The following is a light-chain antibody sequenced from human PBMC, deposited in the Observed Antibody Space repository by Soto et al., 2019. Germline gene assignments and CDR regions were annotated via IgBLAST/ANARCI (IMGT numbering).Light chain of an antibody. Sequence: QSALTQRASVSGSPGQSITISCIGTSSDVGAYNYVSWYQQHPGKAPKLMIYEVSNRPSGVSNRFSGSKSGNTASLTISGLQAEDEADYYCNSYTSSSTLNWVFGGGTKLTVL. V-gene: IGLV2-14*01. CDR1: SSDVGAYNY. CDR2: EVS. CDR3: NSYTSSSTLNWV. J-gene: IGLJ3*02.